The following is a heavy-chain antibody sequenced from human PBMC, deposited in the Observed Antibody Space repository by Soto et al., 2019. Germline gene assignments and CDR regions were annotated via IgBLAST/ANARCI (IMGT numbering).Heavy chain of an antibody. CDR2: ISAYDGNT. J-gene: IGHJ6*02. CDR3: ARGGDYDSSGSRNYYYDGMNV. Sequence: QVQLVQSGAEVKKPGASVKVSCKASGYTFTSYGINWVRQAPGQGLEWLAWISAYDGNTNSAQILQGRVSMTTDTSTNTAYMEVRSLISDDTAVYYCARGGDYDSSGSRNYYYDGMNVWGQGTTVTVSS. CDR1: GYTFTSYG. V-gene: IGHV1-18*01. D-gene: IGHD3-22*01.